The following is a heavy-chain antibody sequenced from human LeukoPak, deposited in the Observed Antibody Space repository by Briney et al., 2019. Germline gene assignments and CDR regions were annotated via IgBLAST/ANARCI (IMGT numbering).Heavy chain of an antibody. Sequence: GGSLRLSCAASGFTFSNYWMSWVRQAPGKGLEWVANIKQDGSEKYYVDSVKGRFTISRDNAKNSLYLQMNSLRAEDTAVYYCASPPYSGYDFDAFDIWGQGTMVTVSS. CDR1: GFTFSNYW. V-gene: IGHV3-7*01. J-gene: IGHJ3*02. CDR2: IKQDGSEK. CDR3: ASPPYSGYDFDAFDI. D-gene: IGHD5-12*01.